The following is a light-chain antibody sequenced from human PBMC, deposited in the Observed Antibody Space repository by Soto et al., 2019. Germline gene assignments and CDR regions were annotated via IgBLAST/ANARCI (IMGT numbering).Light chain of an antibody. J-gene: IGKJ4*01. CDR3: HQYAFSPLT. CDR2: DAS. V-gene: IGKV3-20*01. CDR1: QSVGRNY. Sequence: EIVLTQSPGTLSLSPGERATLSCRASQSVGRNYLGWYQQKSGQAPRLLIYDASNRATGIPDRFSGSGSGTDFTLTISRLEPEDFALYFCHQYAFSPLTFGGGTKVEIK.